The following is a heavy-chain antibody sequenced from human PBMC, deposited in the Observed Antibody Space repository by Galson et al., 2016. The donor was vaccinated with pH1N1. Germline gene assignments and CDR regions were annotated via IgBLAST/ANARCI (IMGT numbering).Heavy chain of an antibody. V-gene: IGHV3-30*04. Sequence: SLRLSCAASGFTFSDNIMHWVRQAPGKALDWVAFAPFDGREEIYADSVKGRFTISRDDSTNTLYLQMSSLRAEDTAVYYCVRENSYETANDNNYGTAFDIWGQGTMVIVSS. D-gene: IGHD2-21*02. CDR3: VRENSYETANDNNYGTAFDI. CDR2: APFDGREE. J-gene: IGHJ3*02. CDR1: GFTFSDNI.